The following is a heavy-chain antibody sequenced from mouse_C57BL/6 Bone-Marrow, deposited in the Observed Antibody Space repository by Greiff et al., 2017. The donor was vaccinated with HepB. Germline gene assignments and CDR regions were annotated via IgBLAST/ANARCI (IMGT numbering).Heavy chain of an antibody. J-gene: IGHJ4*01. CDR1: GFSFTSSA. CDR3: ARPLWSYAMDY. Sequence: VQLQQSGPGLVAPSQSLSITCTVSGFSFTSSAISWVRQPPGKGLEWLGVIWTGGGTNYNSALITRLSINKNNSKSQVFLNMNSLQTDDTARYYCARPLWSYAMDYWGQGTSVTVSS. D-gene: IGHD1-1*02. V-gene: IGHV2-9-1*01. CDR2: IWTGGGT.